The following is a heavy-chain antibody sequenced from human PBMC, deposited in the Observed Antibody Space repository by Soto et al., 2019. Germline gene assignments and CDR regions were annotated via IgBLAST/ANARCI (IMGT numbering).Heavy chain of an antibody. CDR1: GGSISSYY. Sequence: PSETLSLTCTVSGGSISSYYWSWIRQPPGKGLEWIGYIYYSGSTNYNPSLKSRVTISVDTSKNQFSLKLSSVTAADTAVYYCARGDYVISDYYYYGMDVWGQGTTVTVSS. CDR2: IYYSGST. D-gene: IGHD4-17*01. V-gene: IGHV4-59*01. CDR3: ARGDYVISDYYYYGMDV. J-gene: IGHJ6*02.